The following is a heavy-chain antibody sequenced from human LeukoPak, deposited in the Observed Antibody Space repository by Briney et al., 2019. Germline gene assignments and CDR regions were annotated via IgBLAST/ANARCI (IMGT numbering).Heavy chain of an antibody. V-gene: IGHV4-59*08. J-gene: IGHJ5*02. Sequence: SETLSLTCTVSGGSVNSYYWGWIRQPPGKGLEWLGYIDYSGNTNYSPSLQSRLTISVDTSKNQFSLKLSSVTAADTAVYYCARHPGIGWFDPWGQGTLVTVSS. CDR2: IDYSGNT. CDR3: ARHPGIGWFDP. D-gene: IGHD6-13*01. CDR1: GGSVNSYY.